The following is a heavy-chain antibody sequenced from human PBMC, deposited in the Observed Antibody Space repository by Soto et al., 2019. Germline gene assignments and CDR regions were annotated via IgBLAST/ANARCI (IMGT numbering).Heavy chain of an antibody. CDR2: ISGDDEK. CDR1: GFSLITGGVS. V-gene: IGHV2-5*02. CDR3: SHRRGMIMDV. D-gene: IGHD3-16*01. Sequence: QITLKESGPTQVKPTQTLTLTCTFSGFSLITGGVSVAWIRQPPGNALEWLALISGDDEKRYSPSLKSRLTITKDTTKNQVVFTMTNMDPLDTATYYCSHRRGMIMDVWGQGTTVTVSS. J-gene: IGHJ6*02.